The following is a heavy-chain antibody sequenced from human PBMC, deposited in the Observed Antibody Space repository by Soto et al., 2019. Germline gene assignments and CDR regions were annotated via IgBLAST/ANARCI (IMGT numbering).Heavy chain of an antibody. CDR1: GFDFNKYA. Sequence: GGSLRLSCAAFGFDFNKYAMTWVRQAPGRGLQWVSSITSNGDSTYYADSVKGRFTTSRDNSKNTLYLQMNSLRADDTAVFYCAKDSPSYTTSPFYFDSWGQGTLVTVSS. CDR3: AKDSPSYTTSPFYFDS. CDR2: ITSNGDST. V-gene: IGHV3-23*01. D-gene: IGHD2-2*02. J-gene: IGHJ4*02.